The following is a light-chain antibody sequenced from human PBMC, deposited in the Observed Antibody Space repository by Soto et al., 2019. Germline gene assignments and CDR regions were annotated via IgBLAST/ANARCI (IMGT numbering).Light chain of an antibody. CDR3: SSYTSSSTYV. CDR2: DVS. V-gene: IGLV2-14*03. Sequence: QSALTQPASVSGSPGQSITISCTGTSSDVGGYNYVSWYQQHPGKAPKLILYDVSNRPSGVSDRFSGSKSANTASLTISGLQTEDEADYYCSSYTSSSTYVFGIGTKVTVL. J-gene: IGLJ1*01. CDR1: SSDVGGYNY.